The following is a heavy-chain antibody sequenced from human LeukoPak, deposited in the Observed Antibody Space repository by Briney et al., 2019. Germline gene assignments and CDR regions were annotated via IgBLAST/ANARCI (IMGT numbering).Heavy chain of an antibody. J-gene: IGHJ5*02. CDR2: IYHSGST. CDR3: ASGPYCSGGSCRVPQNWFDP. CDR1: GYSISSGYY. V-gene: IGHV4-38-2*02. D-gene: IGHD2-15*01. Sequence: KPSETLSLTCTVSGYSISSGYYWGWIRQPPGKGLEWIGSIYHSGSTYYNPSLKSRVTISVDTSKNQFSLKLSSVTAADTAVYYCASGPYCSGGSCRVPQNWFDPWGQGTLVTVSS.